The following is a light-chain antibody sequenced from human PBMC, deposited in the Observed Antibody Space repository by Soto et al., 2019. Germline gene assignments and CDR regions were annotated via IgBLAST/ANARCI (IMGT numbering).Light chain of an antibody. CDR3: QTWGTGIHVV. CDR1: RGHSSYA. CDR2: LNSDGSH. V-gene: IGLV4-69*01. Sequence: QSVLTQSPSASASLGASGKLTCTLSRGHSSYAIAWHQQQPEKGPRYLMKLNSDGSHSKGDGIPDRFSGSSSGAERYLTISSLQSEDEADYYCQTWGTGIHVVFGGGTKLTVL. J-gene: IGLJ2*01.